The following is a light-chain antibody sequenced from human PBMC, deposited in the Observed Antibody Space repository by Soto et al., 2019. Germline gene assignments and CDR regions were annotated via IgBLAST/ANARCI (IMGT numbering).Light chain of an antibody. J-gene: IGLJ1*01. CDR3: SSYTTGSTLYV. Sequence: QSALTQPASVSGSPGQSITIPCTGTSSDVGAYKYVSWYQQYPGKAPKLIIFEVSNRPSGVSNRFSGSKSGNTASLTIAGLQAEDEADYHCSSYTTGSTLYVFGGGTKLTVL. CDR1: SSDVGAYKY. CDR2: EVS. V-gene: IGLV2-14*01.